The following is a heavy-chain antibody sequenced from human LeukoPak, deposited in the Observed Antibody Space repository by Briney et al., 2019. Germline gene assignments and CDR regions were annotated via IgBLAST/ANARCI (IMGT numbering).Heavy chain of an antibody. V-gene: IGHV3-7*05. CDR3: ARDKSYGDSEDY. Sequence: RGSLRLSCAASGFTFSGYWMSWVRQAPGKGLEWVANIKQDGSEKYYVDSVKGRFTISRDNAKNSLYLQMNSLRAEDTAVYYCARDKSYGDSEDYWGQGTLVTVSS. D-gene: IGHD4-17*01. J-gene: IGHJ4*02. CDR1: GFTFSGYW. CDR2: IKQDGSEK.